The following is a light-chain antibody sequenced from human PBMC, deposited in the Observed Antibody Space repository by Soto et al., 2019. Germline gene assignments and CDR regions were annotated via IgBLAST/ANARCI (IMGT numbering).Light chain of an antibody. CDR1: QSVTSY. CDR3: QQRSSWPIT. V-gene: IGKV3-11*01. CDR2: DAS. Sequence: EIVLTPSPGTLSLSPGERATLSCRASQSVTSYLAWYQQRPGQAPRLLIYDASRRATGIPARFSGSGSGADFTLTISTLEPEDFAVYYCQQRSSWPITFGQGTRLEN. J-gene: IGKJ5*01.